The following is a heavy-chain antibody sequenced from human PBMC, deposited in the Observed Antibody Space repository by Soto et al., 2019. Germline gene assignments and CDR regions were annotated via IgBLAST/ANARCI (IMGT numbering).Heavy chain of an antibody. CDR2: ISAYNGNT. V-gene: IGHV1-18*01. J-gene: IGHJ6*02. CDR1: GYTFTSYG. Sequence: EASVKVSCKASGYTFTSYGISWVRQAPGQGLEWMGWISAYNGNTNYAQKLQGRVTMTTDESTSTAYMELSSLRSEDTAVYYCARVGCISTRCYPLGMDVWGQGTTVTVSS. D-gene: IGHD2-2*01. CDR3: ARVGCISTRCYPLGMDV.